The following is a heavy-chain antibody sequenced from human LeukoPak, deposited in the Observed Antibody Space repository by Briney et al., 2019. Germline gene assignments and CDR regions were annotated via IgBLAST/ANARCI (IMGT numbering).Heavy chain of an antibody. V-gene: IGHV3-23*01. Sequence: GGSLRLSCAAPGFTFSSYAMSWVRQAPGKGLEWVSAISGSGGSTYYADSVKGRFTISRDNSKNTLYLQMNSLRAEDTAVYYCAKGGALWFGGGDLDYWGQGTLVTVSS. J-gene: IGHJ4*02. D-gene: IGHD3-10*01. CDR1: GFTFSSYA. CDR2: ISGSGGST. CDR3: AKGGALWFGGGDLDY.